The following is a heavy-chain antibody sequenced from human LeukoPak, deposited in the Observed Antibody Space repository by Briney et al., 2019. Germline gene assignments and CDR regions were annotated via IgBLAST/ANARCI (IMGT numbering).Heavy chain of an antibody. J-gene: IGHJ4*02. CDR2: IWYDGSNK. CDR1: GFTVSSYS. CDR3: ARASVYYDSSGLFDY. D-gene: IGHD3-22*01. Sequence: GGSLRLSCAASGFTVSSYSMHWVRQAPGKGLEWVAVIWYDGSNKYYADSVKGRFTISRDNSKNTLYLQMNSLRAEDTAVYYCARASVYYDSSGLFDYWGQGTLVTVSS. V-gene: IGHV3-33*01.